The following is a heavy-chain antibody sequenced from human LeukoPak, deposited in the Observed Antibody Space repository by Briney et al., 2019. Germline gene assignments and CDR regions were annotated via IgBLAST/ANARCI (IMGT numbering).Heavy chain of an antibody. Sequence: SQTLSLTCTVSGGSISSGDYYWSWIRQPPWKGLEWIGYIYYSGSTYYNPSLESRVTISVDTPKNQFSLKLSSVTAADTAVYYCARDNDSSGYYWDDAFDIWGQGTMVTVSS. CDR2: IYYSGST. CDR1: GGSISSGDYY. CDR3: ARDNDSSGYYWDDAFDI. V-gene: IGHV4-30-4*08. J-gene: IGHJ3*02. D-gene: IGHD3-22*01.